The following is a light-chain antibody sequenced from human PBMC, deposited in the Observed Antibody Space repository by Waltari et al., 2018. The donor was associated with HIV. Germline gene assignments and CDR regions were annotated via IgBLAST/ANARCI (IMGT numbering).Light chain of an antibody. CDR3: SSYGGSSNWL. CDR1: SSDIGDYNL. Sequence: QSALTQPASVSGSPGQSITISCTGTSSDIGDYNLVSWYQQHPGKAPKLIIYEGIKRPSGVSNRFSGSKSATTASLTISGLQAEDEADYFCSSYGGSSNWLFGGGTKLTVL. CDR2: EGI. J-gene: IGLJ2*01. V-gene: IGLV2-23*01.